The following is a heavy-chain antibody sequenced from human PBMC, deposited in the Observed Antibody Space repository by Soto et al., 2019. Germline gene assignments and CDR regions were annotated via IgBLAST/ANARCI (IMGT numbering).Heavy chain of an antibody. V-gene: IGHV5-51*01. J-gene: IGHJ6*02. D-gene: IGHD2-21*01. CDR1: GYSFTRQW. CDR3: GRQRFRKNYFYAADV. Sequence: PGESPQNSRNASGYSFTRQWIGWVRQTPGKGLEWMGIILPDDADTRYSPSFEGHVTISADRSTNTAFLHLRSLEAADTATYLCGRQRFRKNYFYAADVWGQGSTVTV. CDR2: ILPDDADT.